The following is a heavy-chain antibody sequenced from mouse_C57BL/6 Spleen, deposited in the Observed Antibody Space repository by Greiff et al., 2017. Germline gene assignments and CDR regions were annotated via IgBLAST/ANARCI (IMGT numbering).Heavy chain of an antibody. CDR1: GYSITSGYY. Sequence: ESGPGLVKPSQSLSLTCSVTGYSITSGYYWNWIRQFPGNKLEWMGYISYDGSNNYNPSLKNRISITRDTSKNQFFLKLNSVTTEDTATYYGARGRYEYDGWYFEVWGTGTTVTVSS. V-gene: IGHV3-6*01. J-gene: IGHJ1*03. CDR2: ISYDGSN. CDR3: ARGRYEYDGWYFEV. D-gene: IGHD2-4*01.